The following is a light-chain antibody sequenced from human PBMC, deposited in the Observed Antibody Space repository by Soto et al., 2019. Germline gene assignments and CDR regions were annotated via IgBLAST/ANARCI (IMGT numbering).Light chain of an antibody. J-gene: IGLJ1*01. CDR3: CSYAGNSEV. V-gene: IGLV2-23*02. Sequence: VLAQTSSVFVSPGRSISISCTGTSGDVGSYNLVSWYQQHPGKAPKLLIYEVTERPSGVSNRFSGSKSGNTASLTISGLQPDDEADYYCCSYAGNSEVFGTGTKVTVL. CDR1: SGDVGSYNL. CDR2: EVT.